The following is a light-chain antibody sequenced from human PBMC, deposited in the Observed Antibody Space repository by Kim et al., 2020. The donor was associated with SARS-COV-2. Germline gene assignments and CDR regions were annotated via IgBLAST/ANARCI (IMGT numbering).Light chain of an antibody. CDR2: DVS. CDR1: QSIRNH. V-gene: IGKV3-11*01. Sequence: SLSPGERARLPCRASQSIRNHLPWYQQKSGQAPRLVIYDVSNRATGIPAGFSGSGSGTDFTLTISSREPEDFAVYYCQQRSSWPLTFGGETKLEI. CDR3: QQRSSWPLT. J-gene: IGKJ4*01.